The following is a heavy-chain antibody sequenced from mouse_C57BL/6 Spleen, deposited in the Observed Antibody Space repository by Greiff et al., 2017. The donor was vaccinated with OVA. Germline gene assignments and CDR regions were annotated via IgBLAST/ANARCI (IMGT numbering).Heavy chain of an antibody. CDR2: IYPGDGDT. J-gene: IGHJ2*01. Sequence: VKLQQSGPELVKPGASVKISCKASGYAFSSSWMNWVKQRPGKGLEWIGRIYPGDGDTNYNGQFKGKATLTADKSSSTAYMQLSSLTSEDSAVYFCATYYGSSDYFDYWGQGTTLTVSS. CDR1: GYAFSSSW. CDR3: ATYYGSSDYFDY. D-gene: IGHD1-1*01. V-gene: IGHV1-82*01.